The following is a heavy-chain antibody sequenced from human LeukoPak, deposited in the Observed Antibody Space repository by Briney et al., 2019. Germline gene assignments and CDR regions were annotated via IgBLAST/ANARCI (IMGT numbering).Heavy chain of an antibody. CDR2: TSYRGGT. J-gene: IGHJ5*02. D-gene: IGHD4-23*01. V-gene: IGHV4-59*01. CDR1: GVSTTNYY. CDR3: ARDSLDYGGWFDT. Sequence: PSETLSLTCTVSGVSTTNYYRHWIRQPPGKELEWIAFTSYRGGTKYNPSLKSRATISVDTSENQVSLRVTSMTAAGTAVYYCARDSLDYGGWFDTWGQGILVTVSS.